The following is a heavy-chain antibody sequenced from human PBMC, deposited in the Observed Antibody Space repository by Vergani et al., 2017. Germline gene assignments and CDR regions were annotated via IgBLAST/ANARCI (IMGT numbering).Heavy chain of an antibody. CDR2: INPNSGGT. Sequence: QVQLVQSGAEVKKPGASVKVSCKASGYTFTGYYMHWVRQAPGQGLEWMGWINPNSGGTNYAQKFQGWVTMTRDTSISTAYMELSRLRSDDTAVYYCAIDLHPNYYGSGSYYQRGFSGFDYWGQGTLVTVSS. CDR3: AIDLHPNYYGSGSYYQRGFSGFDY. CDR1: GYTFTGYY. J-gene: IGHJ4*02. V-gene: IGHV1-2*04. D-gene: IGHD3-10*01.